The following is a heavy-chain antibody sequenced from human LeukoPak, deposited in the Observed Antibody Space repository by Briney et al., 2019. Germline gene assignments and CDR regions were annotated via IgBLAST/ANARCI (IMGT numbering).Heavy chain of an antibody. CDR2: ISYDGSNK. J-gene: IGHJ6*02. Sequence: PGGSLRLSCAASGFTFSSYAMHWVRQAPGKGLEWVAVISYDGSNKYYADSVKGRFTISRDNSKNTLYLQMNSLRAEDTAVYYCARDRRTTGANYYYYYGMDVWGQGTTVTVSS. CDR1: GFTFSSYA. CDR3: ARDRRTTGANYYYYYGMDV. D-gene: IGHD4/OR15-4a*01. V-gene: IGHV3-30-3*01.